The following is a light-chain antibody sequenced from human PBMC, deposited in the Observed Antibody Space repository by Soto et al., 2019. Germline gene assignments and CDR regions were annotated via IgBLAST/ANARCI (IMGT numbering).Light chain of an antibody. V-gene: IGKV1-33*01. CDR2: DAS. CDR1: HDISDY. Sequence: DIKMTQSPSSLSASIGDRVTMTCQASHDISDYLNWYHQKPGKAPELLIYDASNLQTGVPSRFSGRGSGTNFFLTISGLQPEDIGTYYCQQYDNLICTFGPGTKV. J-gene: IGKJ3*01. CDR3: QQYDNLICT.